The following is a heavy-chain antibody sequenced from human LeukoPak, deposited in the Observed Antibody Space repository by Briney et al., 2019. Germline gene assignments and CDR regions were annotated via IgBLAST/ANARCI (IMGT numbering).Heavy chain of an antibody. V-gene: IGHV3-23*01. CDR3: ARYYDYGMDV. J-gene: IGHJ6*02. CDR1: GFTFSSYA. CDR2: ISGSGGST. Sequence: GGSLGLSCAASGFTFSSYAMSWVRQAPGKGLEWVSAISGSGGSTYYADSVKGRFTISRDNSKNTLYLQMNSLRAEDTAVYYCARYYDYGMDVWGQGTTVTVSS.